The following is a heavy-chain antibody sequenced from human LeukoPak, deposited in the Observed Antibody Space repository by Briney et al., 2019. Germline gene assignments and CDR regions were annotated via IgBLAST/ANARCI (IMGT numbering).Heavy chain of an antibody. CDR1: GYTFTSYY. J-gene: IGHJ5*02. CDR2: INPSGGST. V-gene: IGHV1-46*01. CDR3: ARDPIDP. Sequence: ASVKVSCKASGYTFTSYYMHWVRQAPGQGLEWMGIINPSGGSTSYAHYFQGRVTMTRDTSTSTVYMELSSLRAEYTAVYYCARDPIDPWGQGTLVPVST.